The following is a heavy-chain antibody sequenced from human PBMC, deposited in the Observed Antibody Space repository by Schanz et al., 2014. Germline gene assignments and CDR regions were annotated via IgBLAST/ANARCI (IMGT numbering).Heavy chain of an antibody. J-gene: IGHJ5*02. CDR1: TFTFDHYA. D-gene: IGHD3-9*01. CDR2: LSEGGGGT. Sequence: EVQLLESGGGLVQPGGSLRLSCSASTFTFDHYAMSWVRQAPGKGLEWVSALSEGGGGTHYADSVRGRFTISSDSSKNTLYLQMSSLRPDDTAVYYCAKAADWPVTRFDPWGQGTLVTVSS. V-gene: IGHV3-23*01. CDR3: AKAADWPVTRFDP.